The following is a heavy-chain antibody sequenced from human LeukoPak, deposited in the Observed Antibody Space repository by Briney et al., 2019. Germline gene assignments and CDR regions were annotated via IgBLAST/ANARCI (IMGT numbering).Heavy chain of an antibody. CDR3: ARITSGSRGGYNWRFDY. CDR1: GFTFNSYY. Sequence: GGSLRLSCAASGFTFNSYYMIGVRQAPGKGLEWVSSISTSSSYIYYADSVKGRFTISRDNAKNSLYLQMNSLRAEDTAVYYCARITSGSRGGYNWRFDYWGQGTLVTVSS. D-gene: IGHD5-24*01. CDR2: ISTSSSYI. J-gene: IGHJ4*02. V-gene: IGHV3-21*01.